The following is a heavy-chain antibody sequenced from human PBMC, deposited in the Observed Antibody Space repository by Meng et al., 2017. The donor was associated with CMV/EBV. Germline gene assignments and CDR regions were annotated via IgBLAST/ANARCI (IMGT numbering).Heavy chain of an antibody. Sequence: GESLKISCVASGFTFSSYAMSWVRQAPGKGLEWVSAISGSGGSTYYADSVKGRFTISRDNSKNTLYLQMNSLRAEDTAVYYCAKVGAVAGSYESPFGYWGQGTLVTVSS. CDR1: GFTFSSYA. D-gene: IGHD1-26*01. CDR2: ISGSGGST. J-gene: IGHJ4*02. V-gene: IGHV3-23*01. CDR3: AKVGAVAGSYESPFGY.